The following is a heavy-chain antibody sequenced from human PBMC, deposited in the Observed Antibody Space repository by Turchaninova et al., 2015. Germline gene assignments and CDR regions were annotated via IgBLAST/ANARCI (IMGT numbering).Heavy chain of an antibody. CDR1: SGSFSAYP. D-gene: IGHD3-9*01. V-gene: IGHV4-34*02. Sequence: QVQVQQWGAGLLKPSETLSLPCAVYSGSFSAYPWGWVRTPPGKGLEWIGEFNHGGNTIYNPSLRSRVTMSIDTSKNQFSLKLNSVTAADTAVYYCATGPDSAKTGYWGQGTLVTVSS. J-gene: IGHJ4*02. CDR3: ATGPDSAKTGY. CDR2: FNHGGNT.